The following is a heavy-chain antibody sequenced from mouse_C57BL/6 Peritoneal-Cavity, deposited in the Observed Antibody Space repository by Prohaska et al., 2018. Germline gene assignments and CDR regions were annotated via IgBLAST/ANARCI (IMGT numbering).Heavy chain of an antibody. CDR3: ATPYYGSSSYWYFDV. D-gene: IGHD1-1*01. CDR1: GFTFSDYG. J-gene: IGHJ1*03. V-gene: IGHV5-17*01. CDR2: ISSGSSTI. Sequence: EVQLVVSGGGLVKPGGSLILSCAASGFTFSDYGMHWVRQAPEKGLEWVAYISSGSSTIYYADKVKGRFTISRDNAKNTLFLQMTSLRSEDTAMYYCATPYYGSSSYWYFDVWGTGTTVTVSS.